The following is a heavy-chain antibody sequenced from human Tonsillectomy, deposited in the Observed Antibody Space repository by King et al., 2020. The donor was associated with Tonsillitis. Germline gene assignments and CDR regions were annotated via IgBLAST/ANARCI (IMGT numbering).Heavy chain of an antibody. D-gene: IGHD3-10*01. J-gene: IGHJ4*02. CDR3: AGDGRGYGSGSYWVDS. Sequence: VQLVESGGNLVQPGGSLRLSCAASGFTFSSFWMSWVRQAPGKGLEWVAYIKQDGSEKDYSDSVKGRFTISRDNAKNSLYLQMNSLRAADTAVYYCAGDGRGYGSGSYWVDSWGQGTLVTVAS. CDR1: GFTFSSFW. V-gene: IGHV3-7*01. CDR2: IKQDGSEK.